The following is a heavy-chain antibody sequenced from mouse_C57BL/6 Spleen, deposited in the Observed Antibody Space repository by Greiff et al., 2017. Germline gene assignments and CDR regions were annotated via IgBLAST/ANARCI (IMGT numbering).Heavy chain of an antibody. CDR3: ARDGLGRFYAMDY. CDR2: ISSGGSYT. Sequence: EVKLMESGGDLVKPGGSLKLSCAASGFTFSSYGMSWVRQSPDKRLEWVATISSGGSYTYYPDSVKGRFTISRDNAKNTLYLQMSSLKSEDTAMYYCARDGLGRFYAMDYWGQGTSVTVSS. D-gene: IGHD4-1*01. J-gene: IGHJ4*01. V-gene: IGHV5-6*01. CDR1: GFTFSSYG.